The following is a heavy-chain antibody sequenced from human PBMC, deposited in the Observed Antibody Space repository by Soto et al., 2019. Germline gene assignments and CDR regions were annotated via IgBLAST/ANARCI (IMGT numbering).Heavy chain of an antibody. Sequence: ASVKVSCKASGYIFINYYIHWVRQAPGQGLEWIGIINPNGGSTNYAQKFRGRVTMTTDTSTSTVYMDLRRLRSDDTAVYYCARGRDYYVCCGDKATAAFDTWGQGTMVTVSS. CDR1: GYIFINYY. CDR3: ARGRDYYVCCGDKATAAFDT. J-gene: IGHJ5*01. D-gene: IGHD3-22*01. V-gene: IGHV1-46*01. CDR2: INPNGGST.